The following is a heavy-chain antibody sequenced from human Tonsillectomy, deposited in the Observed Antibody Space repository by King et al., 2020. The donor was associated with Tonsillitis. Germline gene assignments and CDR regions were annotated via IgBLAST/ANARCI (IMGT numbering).Heavy chain of an antibody. D-gene: IGHD3-9*01. CDR3: VPYYDILTGFYPSWFDP. J-gene: IGHJ5*02. CDR2: ISSTSYI. CDR1: GFTFSSYT. V-gene: IGHV3-21*01. Sequence: QLVQSGGGLVKPGGSLRLSCAASGFTFSSYTMNWVRQAPGKGLEWVSSISSTSYIYYADSVRGRFTISRDNSKNSLYLQMNSLRAEDTAVYYCVPYYDILTGFYPSWFDPWGQGTLVTVSS.